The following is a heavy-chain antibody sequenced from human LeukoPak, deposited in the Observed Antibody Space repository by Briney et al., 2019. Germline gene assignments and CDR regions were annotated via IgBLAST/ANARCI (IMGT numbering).Heavy chain of an antibody. D-gene: IGHD3-22*01. V-gene: IGHV3-30*02. CDR3: ARDASSSGFDAFDI. Sequence: GGSLRLSCAASGFTFSSYGMHWVRQAPGKGLEWVAFIRYDGSNKYYADSVKGRFTIYRDNSKNTLYLQMNSLRAEDTAVYYCARDASSSGFDAFDIWGQGTMVTVSS. CDR2: IRYDGSNK. CDR1: GFTFSSYG. J-gene: IGHJ3*02.